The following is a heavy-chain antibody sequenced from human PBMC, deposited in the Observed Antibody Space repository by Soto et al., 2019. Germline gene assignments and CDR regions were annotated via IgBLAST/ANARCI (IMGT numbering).Heavy chain of an antibody. CDR2: INHSGST. Sequence: SETLSLTCAVYGGSFSGYYWSWIRQPPGKGLEWIGEINHSGSTNYNPSHKSRITITVDTSKNQYSMKLNSVTAADTAVYYCARAFVLLFCSSTSCRGRSLWDWFDPWGQGTLVTVSS. J-gene: IGHJ5*02. D-gene: IGHD2-2*01. CDR1: GGSFSGYY. V-gene: IGHV4-34*01. CDR3: ARAFVLLFCSSTSCRGRSLWDWFDP.